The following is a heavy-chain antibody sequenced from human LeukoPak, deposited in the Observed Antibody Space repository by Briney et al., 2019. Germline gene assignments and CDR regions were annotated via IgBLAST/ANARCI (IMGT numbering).Heavy chain of an antibody. V-gene: IGHV3-48*02. CDR3: ARAQTYYGSGSYLY. CDR2: ISSSSTV. D-gene: IGHD3-10*01. Sequence: GGSLRLSCAASGFTLSRYSMNWVRQAPGKGLEWVSYISSSSTVYYADSLKGRFTISRDNAKNSLYLQMNSLRDEDTAVYYCARAQTYYGSGSYLYWGQGTLVTVSS. CDR1: GFTLSRYS. J-gene: IGHJ4*02.